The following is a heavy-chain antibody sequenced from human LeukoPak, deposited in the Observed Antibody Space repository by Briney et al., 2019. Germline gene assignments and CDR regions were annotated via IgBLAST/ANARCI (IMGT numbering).Heavy chain of an antibody. J-gene: IGHJ4*02. CDR1: GGSFSGYY. CDR3: ARHIYYDFWSGYYSTPFDY. V-gene: IGHV4-34*01. D-gene: IGHD3-3*01. Sequence: PSETLSLTCAVYGGSFSGYYWSWIRQPPGKGLEWIGEINHSGSTNYNPSLKSRVTISVDTSKNQFSLKLSSVTAADTAVYYCARHIYYDFWSGYYSTPFDYWGQGTLVTVSS. CDR2: INHSGST.